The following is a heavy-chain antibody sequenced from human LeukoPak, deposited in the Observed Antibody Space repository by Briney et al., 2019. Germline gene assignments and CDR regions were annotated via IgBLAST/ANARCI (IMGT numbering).Heavy chain of an antibody. V-gene: IGHV3-7*01. Sequence: GGSLRLSCAASGFTFSFYWMSWVRQAPGKGLEWVANIKHDGSEKHYVDSVKGRITISRDNAKNSLYLQMDNLRAEDTAVYYCARDKNGQQWLARGSSFDYWGQGALVTVSS. CDR2: IKHDGSEK. CDR1: GFTFSFYW. CDR3: ARDKNGQQWLARGSSFDY. D-gene: IGHD6-19*01. J-gene: IGHJ4*02.